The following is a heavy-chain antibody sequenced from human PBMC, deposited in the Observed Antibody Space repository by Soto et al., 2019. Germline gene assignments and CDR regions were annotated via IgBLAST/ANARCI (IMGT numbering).Heavy chain of an antibody. CDR2: ISYDGSNK. V-gene: IGHV3-30*18. CDR3: AKDLGRGGLPLYYYYMDV. CDR1: GFTFSSYG. J-gene: IGHJ6*03. Sequence: GGSLRLSCAASGFTFSSYGMHWVRQAPGKGLEWVAVISYDGSNKYYADSVKGRFTISRDNSKNTLHLQMNSLRAEDTAVYYCAKDLGRGGLPLYYYYMDVWGKATTVTGSS.